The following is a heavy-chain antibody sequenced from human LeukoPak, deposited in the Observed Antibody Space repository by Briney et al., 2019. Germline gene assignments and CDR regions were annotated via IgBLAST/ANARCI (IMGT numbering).Heavy chain of an antibody. CDR2: INRNGGST. CDR3: ARVNDYYDSSGYPDY. Sequence: GGSLRLSCAASGFTFDDYGMSWVRQAPGKGLEWVSGINRNGGSTGYADSVKGRFTISRDNAKNSLYLQMNSLRAEDTALYYCARVNDYYDSSGYPDYWGQGTLVTVSS. CDR1: GFTFDDYG. J-gene: IGHJ4*02. V-gene: IGHV3-20*04. D-gene: IGHD3-22*01.